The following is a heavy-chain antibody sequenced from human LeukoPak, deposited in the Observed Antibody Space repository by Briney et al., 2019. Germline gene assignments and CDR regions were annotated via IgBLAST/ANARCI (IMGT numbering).Heavy chain of an antibody. CDR3: ATKPTTKHFDY. CDR1: GFTLSDFA. Sequence: GGALRLFFGASGFTLSDFAMSWVRPAPGKGLEWVSAISGSGGSTYYADSVKGRFTISRDNSKNTLYLQMNSLRAEDTAVYYCATKPTTKHFDYWGQGTLVTVSS. V-gene: IGHV3-23*01. J-gene: IGHJ4*02. CDR2: ISGSGGST. D-gene: IGHD1-7*01.